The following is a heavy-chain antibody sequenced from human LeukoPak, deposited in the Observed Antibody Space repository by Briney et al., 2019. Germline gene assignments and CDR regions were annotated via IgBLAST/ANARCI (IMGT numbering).Heavy chain of an antibody. V-gene: IGHV4-34*01. Sequence: SETLSLTCAVYGGSFSGYYWSWIRQPPGKGLEWIGDINHSGSTNYNPSLKSRVTISVDTSKNQFSLKLSSVTAADTAVYYCAREERHDYVWGSYRTPFDYWGQGTLVTVSS. CDR2: INHSGST. D-gene: IGHD3-16*02. CDR1: GGSFSGYY. J-gene: IGHJ4*02. CDR3: AREERHDYVWGSYRTPFDY.